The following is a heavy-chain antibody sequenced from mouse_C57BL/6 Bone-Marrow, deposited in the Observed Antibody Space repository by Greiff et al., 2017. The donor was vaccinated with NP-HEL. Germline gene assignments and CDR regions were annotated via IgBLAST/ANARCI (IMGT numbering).Heavy chain of an antibody. CDR3: AREGGLYYYFDY. CDR2: ISYDGSN. D-gene: IGHD2-1*01. Sequence: EVKLVESGPGLVKPSQSLSLTCSVTGYSITSGYYWNWIRQFPGNKLEWMGYISYDGSNNYNPSLKNRISITRDTSKNQFFLKLNSVTTEDTATYYCAREGGLYYYFDYWGQGTTLTVSS. V-gene: IGHV3-6*01. CDR1: GYSITSGYY. J-gene: IGHJ2*01.